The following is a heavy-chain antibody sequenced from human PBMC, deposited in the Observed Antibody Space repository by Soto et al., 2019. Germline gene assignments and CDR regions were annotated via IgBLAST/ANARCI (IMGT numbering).Heavy chain of an antibody. J-gene: IGHJ4*02. CDR2: IIPIFGTA. V-gene: IGHV1-69*01. CDR1: GGTFSSYA. D-gene: IGHD2-2*01. CDR3: ARDMMDCSSTSCLANYFEY. Sequence: QVQLVQSGAEVKKPGSSVKVSCKASGGTFSSYAISWVRQAPGQGLEWMGGIIPIFGTANYAQKFQGRVTITADESTSTVYMERSSLRSEDTTVYYCARDMMDCSSTSCLANYFEYWGQGTLVTVSS.